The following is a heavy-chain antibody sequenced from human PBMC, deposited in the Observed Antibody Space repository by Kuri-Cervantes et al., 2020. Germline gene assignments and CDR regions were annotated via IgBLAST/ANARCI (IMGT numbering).Heavy chain of an antibody. CDR2: VDWDDDK. CDR1: GFSLSTSGMC. D-gene: IGHD3-10*01. V-gene: IGHV2-70*11. Sequence: GPTLVKPTQTLTLTCTFSGFSLSTSGMCVSWIRQPPGKALEWLARVDWDDDKYYSTSLKTRLTISKDTSNNQVVLTMTDMDPGDTATYFCARISRWFGEFDYWGQGTLVTVSS. CDR3: ARISRWFGEFDY. J-gene: IGHJ4*02.